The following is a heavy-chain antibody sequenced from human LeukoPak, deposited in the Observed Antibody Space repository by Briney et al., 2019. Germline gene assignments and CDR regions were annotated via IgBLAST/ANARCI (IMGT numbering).Heavy chain of an antibody. CDR1: GFTFSSYA. V-gene: IGHV3-30*14. J-gene: IGHJ4*02. CDR2: ISYDGSNK. Sequence: GRSLRLSCAASGFTFSSYAMHWVRQAPGKGLEWVAVISYDGSNKHYADSVKGRFTISRDNSKNTLYLQMNSLRAEDTAVYYCARKTDSSGSGDYWGQGTLVTVSS. D-gene: IGHD3-22*01. CDR3: ARKTDSSGSGDY.